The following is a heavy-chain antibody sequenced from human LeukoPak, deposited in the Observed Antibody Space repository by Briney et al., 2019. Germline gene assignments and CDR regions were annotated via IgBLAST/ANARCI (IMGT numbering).Heavy chain of an antibody. CDR2: INYSGST. Sequence: SETLSLTCTVSGGSISSSSYYWGWIRQPPGKGLEWIGSINYSGSTYYNPSLKSRVTISGDTSKNQVSLKVSSVTAADTAVYYCARGMTVTTRYYTPKKRRAAYYFDYWGQGTLVTVSS. V-gene: IGHV4-39*07. CDR1: GGSISSSSYY. D-gene: IGHD4-17*01. J-gene: IGHJ4*02. CDR3: ARGMTVTTRYYTPKKRRAAYYFDY.